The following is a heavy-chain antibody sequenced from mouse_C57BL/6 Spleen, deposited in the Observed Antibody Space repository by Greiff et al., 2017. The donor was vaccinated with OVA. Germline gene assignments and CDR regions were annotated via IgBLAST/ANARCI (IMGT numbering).Heavy chain of an antibody. D-gene: IGHD2-4*01. Sequence: LQLQQSGAELVRPGTSVKVSCKASGYAFTNYLIEWVKQRPGQGLEWIGVINPGSGGTNYNEKFKGKATLTADKSSSTAYMQLSSLTSEDSAVYFCARDYDYDRGGFDYWGQGTTLTVSS. J-gene: IGHJ2*01. V-gene: IGHV1-54*01. CDR1: GYAFTNYL. CDR2: INPGSGGT. CDR3: ARDYDYDRGGFDY.